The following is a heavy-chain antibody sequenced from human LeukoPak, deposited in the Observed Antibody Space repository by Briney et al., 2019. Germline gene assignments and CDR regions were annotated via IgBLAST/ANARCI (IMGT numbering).Heavy chain of an antibody. Sequence: SETLSLTCTVSGGSIDFFYWNWIRQPPGKGLEWIGSIHHSGSTYYNPSLKSRVTISVDTSKNQFSLKLSSVTAADTAVYYCARDQRAITFGGVIVGAFDYWGQGTLVTVSS. J-gene: IGHJ4*02. CDR1: GGSIDFFY. V-gene: IGHV4-38-2*02. CDR2: IHHSGST. CDR3: ARDQRAITFGGVIVGAFDY. D-gene: IGHD3-16*02.